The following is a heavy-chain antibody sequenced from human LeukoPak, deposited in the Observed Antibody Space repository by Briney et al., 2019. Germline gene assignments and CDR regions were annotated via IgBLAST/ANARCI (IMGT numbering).Heavy chain of an antibody. Sequence: QTGGSLRLSCAASGFTVSSYYMTWVRQAPGKGLEWVSVIYSGGSTYYADSVKGRVAISRDNSKNTVFLQMNSVRAEDTAVYYCARDDRYSYGYSQSGHFDYWGQGILVTVSS. CDR3: ARDDRYSYGYSQSGHFDY. CDR2: IYSGGST. D-gene: IGHD5-18*01. V-gene: IGHV3-66*01. J-gene: IGHJ4*02. CDR1: GFTVSSYY.